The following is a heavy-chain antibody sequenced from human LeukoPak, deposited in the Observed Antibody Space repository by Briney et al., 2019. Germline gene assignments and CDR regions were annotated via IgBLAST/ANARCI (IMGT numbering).Heavy chain of an antibody. Sequence: ASVEVSCKVSGYTLTELSMHWVRQAPGKGLEWMGGFDPEDGETIYAQKFQGRVTMTEDTPTDTAYMELSSLRSEDTAVYYCATDQYYYDSSGYPRALYAFDIWGQGTMVTVSS. D-gene: IGHD3-22*01. V-gene: IGHV1-24*01. CDR2: FDPEDGET. CDR1: GYTLTELS. CDR3: ATDQYYYDSSGYPRALYAFDI. J-gene: IGHJ3*02.